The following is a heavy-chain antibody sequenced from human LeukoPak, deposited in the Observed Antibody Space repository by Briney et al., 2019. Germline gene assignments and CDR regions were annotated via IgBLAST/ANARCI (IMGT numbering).Heavy chain of an antibody. V-gene: IGHV1-2*02. CDR3: ARDYDILTGYYGGSYYFDY. CDR2: INPKSGGT. CDR1: GYTFTGYY. D-gene: IGHD3-9*01. Sequence: ASVKVSCKASGYTFTGYYMHWVRQAPGQGLEWMGWINPKSGGTNYAQKFQGRVTMTRDTSISTAYMELSRLRSDDTAVYYCARDYDILTGYYGGSYYFDYWGQGTLVTVSS. J-gene: IGHJ4*02.